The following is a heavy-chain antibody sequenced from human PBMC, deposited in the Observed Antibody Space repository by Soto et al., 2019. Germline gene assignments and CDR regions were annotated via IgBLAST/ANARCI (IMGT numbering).Heavy chain of an antibody. CDR2: INTDGSIT. CDR1: GFTLSSYW. Sequence: EVLLVESGGGLVQPGGSLRLSCAASGFTLSSYWMHWVRQAPGEGLVWVSRINTDGSITSYADSVKGRFTISRDNAKNTRYLQMNSLRAEDTAMYYGARDLTCGSGSYPLYWGQGTLVTVSS. V-gene: IGHV3-74*01. CDR3: ARDLTCGSGSYPLY. D-gene: IGHD3-10*01. J-gene: IGHJ4*02.